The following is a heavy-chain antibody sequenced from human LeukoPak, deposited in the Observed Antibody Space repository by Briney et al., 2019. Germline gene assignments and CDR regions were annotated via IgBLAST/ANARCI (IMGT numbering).Heavy chain of an antibody. CDR3: VTMLQGVHTYFGS. CDR2: IYYSGST. J-gene: IGHJ4*02. Sequence: SETLSLTCTVSGGSISNYYWSWIRQPPGKGLEWIGYIYYSGSTNYNPSLKSRVTISVDTSKNQVSLKLRSVTAADTAVYYCVTMLQGVHTYFGSWGQGNLVAVSS. V-gene: IGHV4-59*01. D-gene: IGHD3-10*01. CDR1: GGSISNYY.